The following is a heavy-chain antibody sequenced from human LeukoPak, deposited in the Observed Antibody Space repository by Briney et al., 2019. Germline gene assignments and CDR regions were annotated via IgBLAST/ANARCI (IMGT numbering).Heavy chain of an antibody. Sequence: ASVKVSCKASGYTFTGYYMHWVRQAPGQGLEWMGWINPNSGGTNYAQKFQGRVTLTRDTSISTAYMELSRLRSDDTAVYYCAKGHHSITIFGVGGQYYFDYWGQGTLVTVSS. CDR3: AKGHHSITIFGVGGQYYFDY. D-gene: IGHD3-3*01. CDR1: GYTFTGYY. CDR2: INPNSGGT. J-gene: IGHJ4*02. V-gene: IGHV1-2*02.